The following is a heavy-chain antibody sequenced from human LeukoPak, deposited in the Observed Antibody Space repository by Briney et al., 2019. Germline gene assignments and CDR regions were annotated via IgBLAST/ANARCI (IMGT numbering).Heavy chain of an antibody. V-gene: IGHV4-59*08. Sequence: KPSETLSLTCTVSGGSIRSNYWSWIRQTPGKGLEWIAYINYSGNTNNNPSLKSRVTISIDTSKSQCSLKLSSVTAADTAIYYCARLGQVPVNFYAHFYYWGQGTLVTVSS. J-gene: IGHJ4*02. CDR1: GGSIRSNY. CDR3: ARLGQVPVNFYAHFYY. CDR2: INYSGNT. D-gene: IGHD2/OR15-2a*01.